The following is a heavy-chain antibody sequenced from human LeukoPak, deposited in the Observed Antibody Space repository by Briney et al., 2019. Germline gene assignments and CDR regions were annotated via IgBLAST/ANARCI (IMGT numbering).Heavy chain of an antibody. CDR3: ARVGEYYYDSSGYYPFDY. CDR2: ISASGGIT. J-gene: IGHJ4*02. V-gene: IGHV3-23*01. D-gene: IGHD3-22*01. Sequence: GGSLRLSCAASGFIFSSYGMSWVRQASGKGLEWVSGISASGGITHYADSVKGRFTISRDNAKNTLYLQMNSLRAEDTAVYYCARVGEYYYDSSGYYPFDYWGQGTLVTVSS. CDR1: GFIFSSYG.